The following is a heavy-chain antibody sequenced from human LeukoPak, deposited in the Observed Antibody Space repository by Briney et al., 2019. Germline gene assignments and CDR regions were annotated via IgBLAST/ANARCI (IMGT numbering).Heavy chain of an antibody. J-gene: IGHJ6*02. D-gene: IGHD2-21*02. CDR1: GFTFDDYA. Sequence: PGGSLRLSCAASGFTFDDYAMHWVRQAPGKGLEWVSLISGDGGSTYYADSVKGRFTISRDNSKNSLYLQMNSLRTEDTALYYCAKEKRFCGGDCYSFYYYGMDVWGQGTTVTVSS. CDR3: AKEKRFCGGDCYSFYYYGMDV. V-gene: IGHV3-43*02. CDR2: ISGDGGST.